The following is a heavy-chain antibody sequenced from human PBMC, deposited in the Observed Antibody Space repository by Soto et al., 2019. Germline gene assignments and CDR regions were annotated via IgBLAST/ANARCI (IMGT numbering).Heavy chain of an antibody. V-gene: IGHV3-30*18. D-gene: IGHD5-12*01. J-gene: IGHJ4*02. CDR2: ISSDGSNK. CDR1: GFTFSSYG. Sequence: QVQLVESGGGVVQPGRSLRLSCAASGFTFSSYGMHWVRQAPGKGLEWVAVISSDGSNKYYADSVKSRFTISRDNSKNTLYLQMNSLRAEDTAVYYCAKAPYSGYEIDYWGQGTLVTVSS. CDR3: AKAPYSGYEIDY.